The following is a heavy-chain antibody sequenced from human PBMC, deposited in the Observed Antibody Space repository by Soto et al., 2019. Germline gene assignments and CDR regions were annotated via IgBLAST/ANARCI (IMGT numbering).Heavy chain of an antibody. D-gene: IGHD3-10*01. Sequence: PGGSLRLSCAASGCTFDDYGMSWVRQAPGKGLEWVSGINWNGGSTGYADSVKGRFTISRDNAKNSLYLQMNSLRAEDTALYHCARGQYGSGISLDYYYYMDVWGKGTTVTVSS. V-gene: IGHV3-20*01. J-gene: IGHJ6*03. CDR3: ARGQYGSGISLDYYYYMDV. CDR2: INWNGGST. CDR1: GCTFDDYG.